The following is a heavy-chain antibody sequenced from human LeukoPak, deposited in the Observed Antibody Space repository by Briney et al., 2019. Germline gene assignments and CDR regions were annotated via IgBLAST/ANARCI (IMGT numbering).Heavy chain of an antibody. Sequence: ASVKVSCKASGYTFTSYDINWVRQATGQGLEWMGWMNPNSGNTGYAQKFQGRVTMTRNTSISTAYMELSSLRSEDTAVYYCARGRYFDWLLYSYYYYGMDVWGQGTTVTASS. CDR1: GYTFTSYD. D-gene: IGHD3-9*01. V-gene: IGHV1-8*01. CDR3: ARGRYFDWLLYSYYYYGMDV. J-gene: IGHJ6*02. CDR2: MNPNSGNT.